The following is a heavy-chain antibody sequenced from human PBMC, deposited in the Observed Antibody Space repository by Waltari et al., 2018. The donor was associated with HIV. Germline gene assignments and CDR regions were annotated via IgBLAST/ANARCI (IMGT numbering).Heavy chain of an antibody. J-gene: IGHJ4*02. Sequence: EVQLVESGGGLVKPGGSLSLSGAASGFTFSIYSLNWARKAPGKGLEWVSSISSSSSYIYYADSVKGRFTNSRDNAKNSLYLQMNSLRAEDTAVYYCATLVSSGWYYFDYWGQGTLVTVSS. CDR1: GFTFSIYS. CDR2: ISSSSSYI. D-gene: IGHD6-19*01. V-gene: IGHV3-21*01. CDR3: ATLVSSGWYYFDY.